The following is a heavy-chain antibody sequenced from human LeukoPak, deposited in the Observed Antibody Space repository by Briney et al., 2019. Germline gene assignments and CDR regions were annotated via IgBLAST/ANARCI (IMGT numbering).Heavy chain of an antibody. CDR1: GFTFSSYG. V-gene: IGHV3-33*06. CDR3: AKVDVDTGTLDY. Sequence: PGRSLRLSCAASGFTFSSYGMHWVRQAPGKGQEWVAVIWYDGSNKYYADSVKGRFTISRDNSKNTLYLQMNSLRAEDTAVYYCAKVDVDTGTLDYWGQGTLVTVSS. D-gene: IGHD5-18*01. J-gene: IGHJ4*02. CDR2: IWYDGSNK.